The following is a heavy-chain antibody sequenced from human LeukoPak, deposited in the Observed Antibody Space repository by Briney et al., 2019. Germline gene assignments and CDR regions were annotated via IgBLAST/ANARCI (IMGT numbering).Heavy chain of an antibody. CDR2: ISSTGSST. D-gene: IGHD4-23*01. V-gene: IGHV3-11*04. CDR3: ARKAYGGNSWYFDF. CDR1: GFTFSDYY. J-gene: IGHJ4*02. Sequence: PGGSLRLSCAVSGFTFSDYYMSWIRQAPGKGLEGVSYISSTGSSTYHADSVEGRFTISRDNAKNSLYLQMNSLRTEDTALYYCARKAYGGNSWYFDFWGLGTLVTVSP.